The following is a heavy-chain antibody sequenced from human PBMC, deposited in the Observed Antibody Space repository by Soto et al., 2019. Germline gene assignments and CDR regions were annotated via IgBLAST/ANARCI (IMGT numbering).Heavy chain of an antibody. V-gene: IGHV3-21*01. J-gene: IGHJ6*02. Sequence: GGSLRLSCAASGFTFSSYSMNWVRQAPGKGLEWVSSISSSSSYIYYADSVKGRFTISRDNAKNSLYLQMNSLRAEDTAVYYCARPLRGYSYGDYYYGMDVWGQGTTVTVSS. CDR2: ISSSSSYI. D-gene: IGHD5-18*01. CDR3: ARPLRGYSYGDYYYGMDV. CDR1: GFTFSSYS.